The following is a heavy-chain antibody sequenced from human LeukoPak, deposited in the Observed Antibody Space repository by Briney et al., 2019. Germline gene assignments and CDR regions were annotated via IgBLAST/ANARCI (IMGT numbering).Heavy chain of an antibody. D-gene: IGHD3-10*01. V-gene: IGHV3-21*01. CDR3: ARVSMVRGVIIKGHNWFDP. J-gene: IGHJ5*02. CDR2: ISSSSSYI. Sequence: GGSLRLSCAASGFTFSSYSMNWVRQAPGKGLEWVSSISSSSSYIYYADSVKGRFTISRDNSKNTLYLQMNSLRAEDTAVYYCARVSMVRGVIIKGHNWFDPWGQGTLVTVSS. CDR1: GFTFSSYS.